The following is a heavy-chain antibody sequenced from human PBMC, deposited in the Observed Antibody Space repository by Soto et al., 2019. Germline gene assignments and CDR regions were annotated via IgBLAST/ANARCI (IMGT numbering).Heavy chain of an antibody. Sequence: QVQLVQSGAEVKKPGSSVKVSCKASGGTFSSYTISWVRQAPAQGLEWMGRIIPILGIANYAQKFQGRVTITADKSTSTAYLELSSLRSEDTAVYYCASRYSGSSSFDYWGQGTLVTVSS. CDR3: ASRYSGSSSFDY. J-gene: IGHJ4*02. V-gene: IGHV1-69*02. D-gene: IGHD1-26*01. CDR2: IIPILGIA. CDR1: GGTFSSYT.